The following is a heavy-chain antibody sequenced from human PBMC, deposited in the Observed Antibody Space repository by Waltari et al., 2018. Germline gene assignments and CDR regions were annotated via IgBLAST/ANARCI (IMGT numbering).Heavy chain of an antibody. CDR2: INPNSGGT. CDR1: GYTFTGYY. Sequence: QVQLVQSGAEVKKPGASVKVSCKASGYTFTGYYMHWVRQAPGQGLEWMGWINPNSGGTNYAQKFQGRVTMTRDKSTSTAYMELSSLRSEDTAVYYCARVNDYADFFDYWGQGTLVTVSS. J-gene: IGHJ4*02. CDR3: ARVNDYADFFDY. V-gene: IGHV1-2*02. D-gene: IGHD4-17*01.